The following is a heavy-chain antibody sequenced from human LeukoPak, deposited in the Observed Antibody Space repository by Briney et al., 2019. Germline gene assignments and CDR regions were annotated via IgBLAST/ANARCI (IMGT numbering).Heavy chain of an antibody. CDR2: IYYSGST. J-gene: IGHJ1*01. Sequence: PSETLSLTCTVSGGSISSSSYYWGWIRQPPGKGLEWIGSIYYSGSTYYNPSLKSRVTISVDTSKNQFSLKLSSVTAADTAVYYCARQVTRPGEKYFQHWGQGTLVTVSS. CDR1: GGSISSSSYY. D-gene: IGHD5-24*01. CDR3: ARQVTRPGEKYFQH. V-gene: IGHV4-39*07.